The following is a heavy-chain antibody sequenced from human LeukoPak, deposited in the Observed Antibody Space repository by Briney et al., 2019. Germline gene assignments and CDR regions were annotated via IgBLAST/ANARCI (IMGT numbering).Heavy chain of an antibody. CDR3: AKSPAEGDVRGYYDSSGSFDY. J-gene: IGHJ4*02. D-gene: IGHD3-22*01. CDR1: GSTFSSYA. CDR2: ISGSGGST. V-gene: IGHV3-23*01. Sequence: GGSLRLSCAASGSTFSSYAMSWVRQAPGKGLEWVSTISGSGGSTYYADSVKGRFTISRDNSKNTLYLQMNSLRAEDTAVYYCAKSPAEGDVRGYYDSSGSFDYWGQGTLVTVSS.